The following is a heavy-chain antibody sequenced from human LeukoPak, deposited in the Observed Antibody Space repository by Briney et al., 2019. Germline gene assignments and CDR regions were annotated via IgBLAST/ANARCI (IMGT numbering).Heavy chain of an antibody. V-gene: IGHV4-61*05. CDR2: IYYSGST. Sequence: SETLSLTCIVSGGSISSSIYYWAWVRQPPGKGLEWIGYIYYSGSTNYNPSLKSRVTISVDTSKNQFSLKLSSVTAADTAVYYCARSDFYYYYMDVWGKGTTVTVSS. D-gene: IGHD3-3*01. J-gene: IGHJ6*03. CDR3: ARSDFYYYYMDV. CDR1: GGSISSSIYY.